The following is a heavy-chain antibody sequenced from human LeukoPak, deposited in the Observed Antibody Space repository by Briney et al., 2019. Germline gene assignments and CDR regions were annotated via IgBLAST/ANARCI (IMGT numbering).Heavy chain of an antibody. D-gene: IGHD1-1*01. J-gene: IGHJ4*02. CDR1: GFTFSSYA. CDR2: ISGSSGST. V-gene: IGHV3-23*01. Sequence: PGGSLRLSCAASGFTFSSYAMTWVRQAPGKGLEWVSSISGSSGSTYYADSVKGRFTISGDNSKNTLYLQMNSLGADDTAVYYCAKGNWRYFDYWGQGTLVTVSS. CDR3: AKGNWRYFDY.